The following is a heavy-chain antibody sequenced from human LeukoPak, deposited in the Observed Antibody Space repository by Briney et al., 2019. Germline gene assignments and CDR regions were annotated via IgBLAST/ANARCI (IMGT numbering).Heavy chain of an antibody. CDR3: ARGGRGIAAAGKTLDY. V-gene: IGHV4-4*07. D-gene: IGHD6-13*01. CDR1: GGSISSYY. J-gene: IGHJ4*02. Sequence: SETLSLTCTVSGGSISSYYWTWIRQPAGKGLEWIGRIYTSGSTNYNPSLKSRVTISVDTSKNQFSLKLSSVTAADTAVYYCARGGRGIAAAGKTLDYWGQETLVTVSS. CDR2: IYTSGST.